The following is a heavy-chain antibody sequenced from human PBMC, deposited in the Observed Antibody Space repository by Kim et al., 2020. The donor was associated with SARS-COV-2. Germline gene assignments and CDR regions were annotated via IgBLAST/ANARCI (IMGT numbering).Heavy chain of an antibody. CDR2: IYYSGST. V-gene: IGHV4-59*01. D-gene: IGHD3-10*01. CDR3: ARSVLLWFGGNDAFDI. Sequence: SETLSLTCTVSGGSISSYYWSWIRQPPGKGLEWIGYIYYSGSTNYNPSLKSRVTISVDTSKNQFSLKLSSVTAADTAVYYCARSVLLWFGGNDAFDIWGQGTMVTVSS. J-gene: IGHJ3*02. CDR1: GGSISSYY.